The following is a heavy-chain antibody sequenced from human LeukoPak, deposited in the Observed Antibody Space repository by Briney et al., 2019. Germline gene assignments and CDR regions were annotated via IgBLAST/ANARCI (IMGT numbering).Heavy chain of an antibody. Sequence: SVKVSCKASGHTFTNYGITWVRQAPGQGLEWMGGIIPIFGTANYAQKFQGRVTITADESTSTAYMELSSLRSEDTAVYYCARHNEGIVVVVAALGGMDVWGQGTTVTVSS. V-gene: IGHV1-69*13. CDR1: GHTFTNYG. CDR2: IIPIFGTA. CDR3: ARHNEGIVVVVAALGGMDV. D-gene: IGHD2-15*01. J-gene: IGHJ6*02.